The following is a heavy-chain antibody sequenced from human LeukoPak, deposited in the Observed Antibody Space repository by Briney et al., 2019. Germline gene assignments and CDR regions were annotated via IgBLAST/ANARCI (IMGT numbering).Heavy chain of an antibody. CDR3: ARGRYSYGWNDS. J-gene: IGHJ5*01. CDR1: GGSIGTSAYY. V-gene: IGHV4-31*03. Sequence: SQTLSLTCTVSGGSIGTSAYYWNWFRQRPGKGLEWIGFISDSGSTLYNPSLKSRVTISSDTSKDHFSLKLTSVTAADMAVYYCARGRYSYGWNDSWGQGTLVTVSS. CDR2: ISDSGST. D-gene: IGHD3-16*02.